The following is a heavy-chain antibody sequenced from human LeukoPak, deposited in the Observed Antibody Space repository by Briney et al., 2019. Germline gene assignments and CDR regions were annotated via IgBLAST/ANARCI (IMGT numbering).Heavy chain of an antibody. CDR1: GYSFTSYW. CDR2: ILPRDSDT. Sequence: GESLKISCKGSGYSFTSYWIGWVRQMPGKGLEWMGFILPRDSDTRYSPSFQGQVTFSVDASISTAYLQWSSLKASDTAIHYCARRISNIFDWFDSWGQGTQVIVSS. CDR3: ARRISNIFDWFDS. J-gene: IGHJ5*01. V-gene: IGHV5-51*01. D-gene: IGHD3-3*01.